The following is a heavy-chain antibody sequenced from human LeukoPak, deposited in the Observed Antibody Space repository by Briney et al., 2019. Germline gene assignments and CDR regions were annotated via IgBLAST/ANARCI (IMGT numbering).Heavy chain of an antibody. Sequence: SVKVSCKASGGTFSSYAISWVRQAPGQGLEWMGRIIPIFGTANYAQKFQGRVTITTDESTSTAYMELSSLRSEDTAVYYCARGDCDSSGYYYNWGQGTLVTVSS. CDR3: ARGDCDSSGYYYN. CDR1: GGTFSSYA. J-gene: IGHJ4*02. CDR2: IIPIFGTA. D-gene: IGHD3-22*01. V-gene: IGHV1-69*05.